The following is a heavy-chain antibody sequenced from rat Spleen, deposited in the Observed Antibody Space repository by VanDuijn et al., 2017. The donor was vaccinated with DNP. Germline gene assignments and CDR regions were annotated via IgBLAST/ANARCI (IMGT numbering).Heavy chain of an antibody. J-gene: IGHJ1*01. D-gene: IGHD1-9*01. CDR1: GYSITSNY. V-gene: IGHV3-1*01. Sequence: EVQLQESGPGLVKPSQSLSLTCSVTGYSITSNYWAWIRKFPGNKMEWIGYISYSGSTGYNPSLKCRISITRDTSNNQIFLQLNSVTTEDTATYYCARGVSSYYGYNSYWYFDFWGPGTMVTVSS. CDR2: ISYSGST. CDR3: ARGVSSYYGYNSYWYFDF.